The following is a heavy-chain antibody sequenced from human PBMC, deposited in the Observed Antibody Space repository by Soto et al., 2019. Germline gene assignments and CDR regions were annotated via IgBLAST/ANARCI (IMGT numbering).Heavy chain of an antibody. CDR1: GFTFTSYW. J-gene: IGHJ3*02. CDR3: AGGRKESAAIGVAFAI. V-gene: IGHV3-7*01. CDR2: IKGDGSEK. D-gene: IGHD2-2*01. Sequence: EVRLVESGGGLVQPGGSLRLSCVASGFTFTSYWMSWVRQAPGKGLEWVANIKGDGSEKKYVDSVKGRFTSSRDNAKNSLYLQMNGLRAEDTAVYFCAGGRKESAAIGVAFAIWGQGTMVTVSS.